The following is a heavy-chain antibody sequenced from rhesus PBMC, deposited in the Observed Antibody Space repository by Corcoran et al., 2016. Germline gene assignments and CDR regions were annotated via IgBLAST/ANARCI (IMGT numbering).Heavy chain of an antibody. Sequence: QVQLQESGPGLVKPSETLSLTCAVSGYSISSGYGWSWIRQPPGKGLGWIGYIGGSSGSTNYNPSLKSRVTISKDTSKNQFSLKLSSVTAADTAVYYCARGIIYLIPFDYWGQGVLGTVSS. CDR2: IGGSSGST. J-gene: IGHJ4*01. CDR3: ARGIIYLIPFDY. CDR1: GYSISSGYG. V-gene: IGHV4-127*01. D-gene: IGHD2-27*01.